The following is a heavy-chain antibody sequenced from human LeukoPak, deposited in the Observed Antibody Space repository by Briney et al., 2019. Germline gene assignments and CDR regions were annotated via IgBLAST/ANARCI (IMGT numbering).Heavy chain of an antibody. J-gene: IGHJ4*02. CDR1: GFTFSSYS. CDR2: ISSSSSYI. D-gene: IGHD3-10*01. CDR3: ARDAPPDYYGSGSYAPYFDY. Sequence: PGGSLRLSCVASGFTFSSYSINWVRQAPGKGLEWVSSISSSSSYIYYADSVKGRFTISRDNAKNSLYLQMNSLRAEDTAVYYCARDAPPDYYGSGSYAPYFDYWGQGTLVTVSS. V-gene: IGHV3-21*01.